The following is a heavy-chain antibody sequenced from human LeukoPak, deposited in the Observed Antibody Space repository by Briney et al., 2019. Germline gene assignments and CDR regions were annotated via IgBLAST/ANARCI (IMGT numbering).Heavy chain of an antibody. J-gene: IGHJ4*02. CDR1: GFTFSSYA. V-gene: IGHV3-64D*06. CDR2: ISSHGDNT. Sequence: GGSLRLSCSASGFTFSSYAMHWVRQAPGKGLEYVSAISSHGDNTYYADSVKGRFTISRDNSKNTLYLQMSSLRAEDTSVYYCRTGSRMGTFDYWGQGTLVTVSS. CDR3: RTGSRMGTFDY. D-gene: IGHD3-10*01.